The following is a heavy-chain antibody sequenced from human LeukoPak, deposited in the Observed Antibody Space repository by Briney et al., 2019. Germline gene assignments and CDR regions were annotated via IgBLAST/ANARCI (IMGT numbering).Heavy chain of an antibody. CDR1: GGSISSYY. Sequence: SETLSLTCTVSGGSISSYYWSWIRQPPGKGLEWIGYIYYSGSTNYNPSLKSRVTISVDTSKNQFSLKLGSVTAADTAVYYCARDFPARYYYDSSGYSPTDAFDIWGQGTMVTVSS. CDR2: IYYSGST. J-gene: IGHJ3*02. V-gene: IGHV4-59*01. D-gene: IGHD3-22*01. CDR3: ARDFPARYYYDSSGYSPTDAFDI.